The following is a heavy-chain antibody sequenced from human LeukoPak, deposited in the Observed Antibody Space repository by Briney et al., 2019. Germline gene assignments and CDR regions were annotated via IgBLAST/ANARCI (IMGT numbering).Heavy chain of an antibody. CDR2: IIGSGGST. CDR3: AKGRAYNWNYGGYYFDY. Sequence: GGSLRLSCAASGFTFSSYAMSWVRQAPGKGLEWVSAIIGSGGSTYYADSVKGRFTISRDNSKNTLYLQMNSLRAEDTAVYYCAKGRAYNWNYGGYYFDYWGQGTLVTVSS. CDR1: GFTFSSYA. V-gene: IGHV3-23*01. D-gene: IGHD1-7*01. J-gene: IGHJ4*02.